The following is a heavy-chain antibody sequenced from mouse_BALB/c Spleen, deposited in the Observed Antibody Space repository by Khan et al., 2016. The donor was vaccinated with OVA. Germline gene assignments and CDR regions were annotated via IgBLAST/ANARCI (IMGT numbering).Heavy chain of an antibody. J-gene: IGHJ4*01. Sequence: QVQLKQSGPGLMAPSQSLSITCTVSGFSLTDYAVSWIRQPPGKGLEWLGVIWVSGSKYYNSVLKPRLSIRKDNSKSQVFLKMNSLQTDDTAMYFCTSDPPYYSMDYWGQGTSVTVSS. V-gene: IGHV2-6-5*01. CDR2: IWVSGSK. CDR3: TSDPPYYSMDY. CDR1: GFSLTDYA.